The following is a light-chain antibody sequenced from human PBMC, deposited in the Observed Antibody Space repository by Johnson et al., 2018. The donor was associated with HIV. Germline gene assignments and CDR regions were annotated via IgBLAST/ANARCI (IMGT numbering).Light chain of an antibody. J-gene: IGLJ1*01. CDR2: SNN. V-gene: IGLV1-44*01. CDR3: GTWESSLSGYV. Sequence: HSVLTQPPSASGPPGQRVTISCSGSSSNIGSNTVNWYQQLPGTAPKLLIYSNNQRPSGVPDRFSGSKSGTSASLAISGLQSEDEADYYCGTWESSLSGYVFGTGTKVTVL. CDR1: SSNIGSNT.